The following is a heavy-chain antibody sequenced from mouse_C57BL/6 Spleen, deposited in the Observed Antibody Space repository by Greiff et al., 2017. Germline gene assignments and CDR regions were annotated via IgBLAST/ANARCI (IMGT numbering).Heavy chain of an antibody. CDR2: INPNNGGT. CDR1: GYTFTDYN. CDR3: ARQSFDY. Sequence: DVKLVESGPELVKPGASVKIPCKASGYTFTDYNMDWVKQSHGKSLEWIGDINPNNGGTIYNQKFKGKATLTVDKSSSTAYMELRSLTSEDTAVYYCARQSFDYWGQGTTLTVSS. V-gene: IGHV1-18*01. J-gene: IGHJ2*01.